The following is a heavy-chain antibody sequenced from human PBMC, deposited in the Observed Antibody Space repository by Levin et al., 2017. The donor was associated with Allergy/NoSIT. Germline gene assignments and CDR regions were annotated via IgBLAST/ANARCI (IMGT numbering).Heavy chain of an antibody. J-gene: IGHJ4*02. D-gene: IGHD6-13*01. CDR1: GGSISSSSYY. V-gene: IGHV4-39*01. CDR2: IYYSGST. Sequence: SETLSLTCTVSGGSISSSSYYWGWIRQPPGKGLEWIGSIYYSGSTYYNPSLKSRVTISVDTSKNQFSPKLSSVTAADTAVYYCATRDLGRYSSSWYGIDYWGQGTLVTVSS. CDR3: ATRDLGRYSSSWYGIDY.